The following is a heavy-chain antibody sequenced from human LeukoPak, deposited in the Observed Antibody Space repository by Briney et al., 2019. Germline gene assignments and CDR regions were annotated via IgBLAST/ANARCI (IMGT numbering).Heavy chain of an antibody. CDR3: ARGIGSGSYPLDWFDP. D-gene: IGHD3-10*01. J-gene: IGHJ5*02. CDR1: GGSFSGYY. Sequence: SETLSLTCAVYGGSFSGYYWSWIRQPPGKGLEWIGEINHSGSTNYNPSPKSRVTISVDTSKNQFSLKLSSVTAADTAVYYCARGIGSGSYPLDWFDPWGQGTLVTVSS. V-gene: IGHV4-34*01. CDR2: INHSGST.